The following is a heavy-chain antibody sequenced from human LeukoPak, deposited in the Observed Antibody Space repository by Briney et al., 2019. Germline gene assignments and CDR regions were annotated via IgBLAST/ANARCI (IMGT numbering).Heavy chain of an antibody. CDR3: ARLIAVADFYFDY. D-gene: IGHD6-19*01. J-gene: IGHJ4*02. CDR1: GGSISSSSYY. Sequence: PSETLSLTCTVSGGSISSSSYYWGWIRQPPGKGLEWIGSIYYSGSTYYNPSLKSRVTLSVDTSKNQFSLKLSSVTAADTAVYYCARLIAVADFYFDYWGQGTLVTVSS. CDR2: IYYSGST. V-gene: IGHV4-39*01.